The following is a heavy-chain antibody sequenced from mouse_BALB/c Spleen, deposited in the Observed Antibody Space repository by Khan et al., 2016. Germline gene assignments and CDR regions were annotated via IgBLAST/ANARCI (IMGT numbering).Heavy chain of an antibody. CDR1: DYTFTSYW. J-gene: IGHJ4*01. CDR3: AREGAVPLMDY. CDR2: IAPGSGST. Sequence: DLVKPGASVKLSCKASDYTFTSYWINWIKQRPGQGLEWIGRIAPGSGSTYYNEMFKGQATLTVDTSSSTAYIQLSSLSSEDSAVYFCAREGAVPLMDYWGQGTSVTVSS. V-gene: IGHV1S41*01. D-gene: IGHD1-1*01.